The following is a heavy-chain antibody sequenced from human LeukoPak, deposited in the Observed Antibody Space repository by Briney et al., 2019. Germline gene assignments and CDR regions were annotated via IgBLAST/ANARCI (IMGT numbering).Heavy chain of an antibody. CDR3: ARDSPYCSGGSCQTFDY. V-gene: IGHV4-38-2*02. Sequence: SETLSLTCGVSGYSISSGYYWGWIRQPPGKGLEWIGSIYHSGSTYYNPSLKSRVTISIDTSKNQFSLKLSSVTAADTAVYYCARDSPYCSGGSCQTFDYWGQGALVTVSS. CDR1: GYSISSGYY. J-gene: IGHJ4*02. CDR2: IYHSGST. D-gene: IGHD2-15*01.